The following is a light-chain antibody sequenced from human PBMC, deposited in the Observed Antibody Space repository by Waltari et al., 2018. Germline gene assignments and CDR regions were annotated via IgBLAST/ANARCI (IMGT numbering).Light chain of an antibody. Sequence: DIVMTQSPLSLHVTPGEPASISCRSSQSLLHSNGYNYLDWYVQKPGQSPQLLIYLGCNRASGVPDRFSGSGSGTDFTLKISRVEAEDVGVYYCMQALQTPRTFGQGTKLEIK. J-gene: IGKJ2*02. V-gene: IGKV2-28*01. CDR3: MQALQTPRT. CDR2: LGC. CDR1: QSLLHSNGYNY.